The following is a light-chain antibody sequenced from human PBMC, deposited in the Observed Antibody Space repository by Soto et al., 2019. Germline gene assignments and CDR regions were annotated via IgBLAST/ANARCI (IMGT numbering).Light chain of an antibody. CDR3: HQYDTSPRT. Sequence: DNVLTQSPGTLSLYPGEGATLSCKVSQSLTSGYLAWYQQKPGQAPRILIYAASSRAPGIPDRFSGSGSGTDFSLTISRLEPEDFALYYCHQYDTSPRTFGQGTKV. V-gene: IGKV3-20*01. CDR1: QSLTSGY. J-gene: IGKJ1*01. CDR2: AAS.